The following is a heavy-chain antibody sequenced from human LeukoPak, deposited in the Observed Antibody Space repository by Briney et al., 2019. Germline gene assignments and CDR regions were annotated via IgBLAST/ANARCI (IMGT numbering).Heavy chain of an antibody. Sequence: PGGSLRLSCAASGFTFSSYAMSWVRQAPGKGLEWVSAISGSGGSTYYADSVKGRFTISRDNSKNTLYLQMNSLRAEDTAVYYCAKGYCSSTSSYAPYYYYGMDVWGQGTTVTVSS. CDR1: GFTFSSYA. D-gene: IGHD2-2*01. J-gene: IGHJ6*02. CDR3: AKGYCSSTSSYAPYYYYGMDV. CDR2: ISGSGGST. V-gene: IGHV3-23*01.